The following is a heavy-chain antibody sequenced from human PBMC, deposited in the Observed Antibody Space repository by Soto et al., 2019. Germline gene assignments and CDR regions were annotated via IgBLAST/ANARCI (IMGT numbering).Heavy chain of an antibody. CDR3: ARDRGYNAFDY. J-gene: IGHJ4*02. Sequence: GASVKVSFKASGYTFTDYYMHWVRQAPGQGLEWMGWINPNSGATSYAQRFQGRVTMTRDTSISTAYMELSRLTSDDTAVYYCARDRGYNAFDYWGQGALVTVSS. CDR2: INPNSGAT. D-gene: IGHD3-22*01. CDR1: GYTFTDYY. V-gene: IGHV1-2*02.